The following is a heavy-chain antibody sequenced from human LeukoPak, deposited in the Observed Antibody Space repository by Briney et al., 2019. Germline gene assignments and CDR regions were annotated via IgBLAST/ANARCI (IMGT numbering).Heavy chain of an antibody. D-gene: IGHD3-16*01. CDR3: ARDRGDYFDY. CDR2: IYYSGST. Sequence: SETLSLTCTVSGRSISSYYWSWIRQPPGKGLEWIGYIYYSGSTNYNPSLKSRVTISVDTSKNQFSLKLSSVTAADTAVYYCARDRGDYFDYWGQGTLVTVSS. CDR1: GRSISSYY. J-gene: IGHJ4*02. V-gene: IGHV4-59*01.